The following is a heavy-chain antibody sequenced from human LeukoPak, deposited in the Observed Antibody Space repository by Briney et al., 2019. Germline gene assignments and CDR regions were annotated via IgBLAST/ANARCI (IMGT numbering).Heavy chain of an antibody. J-gene: IGHJ4*02. CDR3: ARHNPLWGY. Sequence: GGSLRLSCAASGFTFSKYGMHWVRQAPGKGLEWVAVIWYDGSNKHYADSVKGRFTISRDNSKNSLYLQMNSLRAEDTALYYCARHNPLWGYWGQGTLVTVSS. CDR1: GFTFSKYG. D-gene: IGHD1-14*01. V-gene: IGHV3-33*01. CDR2: IWYDGSNK.